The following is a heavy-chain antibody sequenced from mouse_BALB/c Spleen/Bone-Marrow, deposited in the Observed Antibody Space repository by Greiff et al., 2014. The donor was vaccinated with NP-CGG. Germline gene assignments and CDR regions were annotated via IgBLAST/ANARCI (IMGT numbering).Heavy chain of an antibody. CDR1: GFSLTSYG. V-gene: IGHV2-2*02. J-gene: IGHJ4*01. Sequence: VQLQQSGPGLVQPSQSLSITCTVSGFSLTSYGVHWVRQSPGKGLDWLGVIWSGGSTDYNAAFISRLSISKDNSKSQVFFKMNSLQVNDTAIYYCARSYYGSSYAMDYWGQGTSVTVSS. D-gene: IGHD1-1*01. CDR2: IWSGGST. CDR3: ARSYYGSSYAMDY.